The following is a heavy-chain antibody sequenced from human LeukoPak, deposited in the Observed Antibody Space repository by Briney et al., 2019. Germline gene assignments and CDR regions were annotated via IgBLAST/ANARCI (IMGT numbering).Heavy chain of an antibody. CDR1: GFTFSSYS. D-gene: IGHD3-10*01. J-gene: IGHJ4*02. CDR3: ARGSMVRGLDY. V-gene: IGHV3-48*02. Sequence: PGGSLRLSCAASGFTFSSYSMNWVRQAPGKGLEWVSYISSSSTIYYADSVKGRFTISRDNAKNSLYLQMNSLRDEDTAVYYCARGSMVRGLDYWGQGTLVTVSS. CDR2: ISSSSTI.